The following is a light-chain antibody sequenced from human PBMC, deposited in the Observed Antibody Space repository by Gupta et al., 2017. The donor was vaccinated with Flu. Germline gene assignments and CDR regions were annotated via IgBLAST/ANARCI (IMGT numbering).Light chain of an antibody. J-gene: IGLJ1*01. CDR3: ATWDDSLNDYV. V-gene: IGLV1-44*01. CDR2: GDN. Sequence: QSVLTQPPSASGTPGQRVTISCSGSSSNIGSNTVNWYQQLPGAAPKLLIYGDNQRPSGGPARFSGSKSGTSASLAISGLQSEDEADYYCATWDDSLNDYVFGTGTTVPVL. CDR1: SSNIGSNT.